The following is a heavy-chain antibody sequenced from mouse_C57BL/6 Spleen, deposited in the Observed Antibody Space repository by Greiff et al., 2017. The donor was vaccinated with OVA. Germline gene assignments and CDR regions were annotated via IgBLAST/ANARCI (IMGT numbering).Heavy chain of an antibody. Sequence: QVQLKQPGAELVMPGASVKLSCKASGYTFTSYWMHWVKQRPGQGLGWIGEIDPSDSYTNYNQKFKGKSTLTVDKSSSTAYMQLSSLTSEDSAVYYCARSDSNYEAWFAYWGQGTLVTVSA. CDR1: GYTFTSYW. CDR2: IDPSDSYT. V-gene: IGHV1-69*01. J-gene: IGHJ3*01. D-gene: IGHD2-5*01. CDR3: ARSDSNYEAWFAY.